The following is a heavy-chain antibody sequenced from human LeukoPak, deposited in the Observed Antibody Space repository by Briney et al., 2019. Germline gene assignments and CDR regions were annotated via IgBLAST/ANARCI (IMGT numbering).Heavy chain of an antibody. V-gene: IGHV3-23*01. CDR3: ARDCSSTSCWGAFDI. CDR2: ISGSGGST. D-gene: IGHD2-2*01. Sequence: GGSLRLSCAASGFTFSSYAMSWVRKAPGKGLEWVSAISGSGGSTYYADSVKGRFTISRDNAKNSLYLQMNSLRAEDTAVYYCARDCSSTSCWGAFDIWGQGTMVTVSS. J-gene: IGHJ3*02. CDR1: GFTFSSYA.